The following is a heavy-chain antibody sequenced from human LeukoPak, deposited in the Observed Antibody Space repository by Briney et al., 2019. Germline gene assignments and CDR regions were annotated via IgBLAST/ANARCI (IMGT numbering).Heavy chain of an antibody. V-gene: IGHV6-1*01. J-gene: IGHJ6*02. Sequence: SQTLSLTCAISGDSVSIDSTACSWVRQSPSRGLEWLGRTYYRSKWYNDYAVSVKSRITINPDTSKNQFSLQLNSVTPEDTAVYYCARGEWELPGGYYYGMHVWSQGSTVTVSS. CDR1: GDSVSIDSTA. CDR3: ARGEWELPGGYYYGMHV. CDR2: TYYRSKWYN. D-gene: IGHD1-26*01.